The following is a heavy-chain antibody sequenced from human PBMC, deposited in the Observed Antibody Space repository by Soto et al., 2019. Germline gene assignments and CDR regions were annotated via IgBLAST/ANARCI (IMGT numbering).Heavy chain of an antibody. CDR1: GFTFSSYA. CDR2: ISYDGSNK. J-gene: IGHJ4*02. CDR3: ASMGRIMITFGGVTIDY. D-gene: IGHD3-16*01. V-gene: IGHV3-30-3*01. Sequence: PGGSLRLSCAASGFTFSSYAMHWVRQAPGKGLEWVAVISYDGSNKYYADSVKGRFTISRDNSKNTLYLQMNSLRAEDTAVYYCASMGRIMITFGGVTIDYWGQGTLVTVSS.